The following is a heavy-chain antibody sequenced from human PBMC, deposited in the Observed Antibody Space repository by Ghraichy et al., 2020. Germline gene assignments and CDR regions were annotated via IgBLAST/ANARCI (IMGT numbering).Heavy chain of an antibody. D-gene: IGHD3-22*01. Sequence: SETLSLTCTVSGGSISSYYWSWIRQPPGKGLEWIGYIYYSGSTNYNPSLKSRVTISVDTSKNQFSLKLSSVTAADTAVYYCARLTSQGDYYDSSGYYDELLREAGTFDYWGQGTLVTVSS. CDR1: GGSISSYY. CDR2: IYYSGST. J-gene: IGHJ4*02. CDR3: ARLTSQGDYYDSSGYYDELLREAGTFDY. V-gene: IGHV4-59*01.